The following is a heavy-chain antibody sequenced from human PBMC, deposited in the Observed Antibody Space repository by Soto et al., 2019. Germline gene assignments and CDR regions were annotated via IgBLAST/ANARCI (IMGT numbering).Heavy chain of an antibody. Sequence: GGSLRLSCAASGFTFSSYAMSWVRQAPGKGLEWVSAISGSGGSTYYADFVKGRFTISRDNSKNTLYLQMNSLRAVDTSVYYFAKVVRGPSPYYYFDYWGQGTLVTVSS. V-gene: IGHV3-23*01. D-gene: IGHD3-10*02. CDR1: GFTFSSYA. CDR3: AKVVRGPSPYYYFDY. CDR2: ISGSGGST. J-gene: IGHJ4*02.